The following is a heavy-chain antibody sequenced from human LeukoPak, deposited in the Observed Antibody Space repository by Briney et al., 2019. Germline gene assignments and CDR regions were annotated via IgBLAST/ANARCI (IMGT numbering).Heavy chain of an antibody. CDR3: ATPSSSWYGYYFDY. CDR2: FDPEDGET. D-gene: IGHD6-13*01. V-gene: IGHV1-24*01. Sequence: ASVKVSCKVSGYTLTELSMHWVRQAPGKGLEWMGGFDPEDGETIYAQKFQGRVTMTGDTSTDTAYMELSSLRSEDTAVYYCATPSSSWYGYYFDYWGQGTLVTVSS. J-gene: IGHJ4*02. CDR1: GYTLTELS.